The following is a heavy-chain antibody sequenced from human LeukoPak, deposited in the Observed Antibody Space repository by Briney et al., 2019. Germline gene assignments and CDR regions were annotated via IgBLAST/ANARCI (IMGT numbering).Heavy chain of an antibody. Sequence: SETLSLTCTVSGGSISSSSYYWGWIRQPPGKGLEWIGSIYYSGSTYYNPSLKSRVTISVDTSKNQFSLKLSSVTAADTAVYYCARITSTGSGSYYDFLGNFDYWGQGTLVTVSS. CDR2: IYYSGST. V-gene: IGHV4-39*07. J-gene: IGHJ4*02. D-gene: IGHD1-26*01. CDR3: ARITSTGSGSYYDFLGNFDY. CDR1: GGSISSSSYY.